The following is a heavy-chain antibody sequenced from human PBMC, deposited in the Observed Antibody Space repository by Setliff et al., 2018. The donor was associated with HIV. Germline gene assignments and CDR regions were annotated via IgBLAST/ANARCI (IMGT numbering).Heavy chain of an antibody. CDR3: ARPRYYYDSSDRYWVIDS. Sequence: SETLSLTCSVSGVSINTYYWSWIRQPPGKGLEWCGYIYNVGNTNYNPSLESRVSMSLDTSKNQFSLKLTSVNAADTAAYFCARPRYYYDSSDRYWVIDSWGPGTLVTVSS. V-gene: IGHV4-59*01. J-gene: IGHJ4*02. D-gene: IGHD3-22*01. CDR1: GVSINTYY. CDR2: IYNVGNT.